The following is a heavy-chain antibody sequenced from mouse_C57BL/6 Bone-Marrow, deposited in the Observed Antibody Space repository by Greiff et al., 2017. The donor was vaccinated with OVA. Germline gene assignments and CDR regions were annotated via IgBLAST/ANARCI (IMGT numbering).Heavy chain of an antibody. CDR2: ISSGGSYT. V-gene: IGHV5-6*01. CDR3: ARPRTGTLLDY. D-gene: IGHD4-1*01. J-gene: IGHJ2*01. CDR1: GFTFSSYG. Sequence: EVQLVESGGDLVKPGGSLKLSCAASGFTFSSYGMSWVRQTPDKRLEWVATISSGGSYTYYPDSVKGRFTISRDNAKNTLYLQMSSLKSEDTAMYYCARPRTGTLLDYWGQGTTLTVSS.